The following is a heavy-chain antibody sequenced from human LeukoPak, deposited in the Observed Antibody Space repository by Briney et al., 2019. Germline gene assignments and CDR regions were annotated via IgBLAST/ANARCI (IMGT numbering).Heavy chain of an antibody. CDR1: GGSIRSYY. Sequence: SETLSLTCSVSGGSIRSYYWSWIRQPPGKRLEWIGYIYYSGSTNYIPSLKSRVTLSVDTSKNQFSLKLSSVTAADTAVYYCARTPGGVAPFDYWGQGTLSPSPQ. J-gene: IGHJ4*02. V-gene: IGHV4-59*01. CDR2: IYYSGST. CDR3: ARTPGGVAPFDY. D-gene: IGHD3-16*01.